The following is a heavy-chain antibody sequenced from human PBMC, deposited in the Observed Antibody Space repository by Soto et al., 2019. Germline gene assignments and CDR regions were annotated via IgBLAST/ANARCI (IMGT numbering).Heavy chain of an antibody. D-gene: IGHD4-17*01. CDR3: AKDANDYGDYRLLFWFDY. V-gene: IGHV3-30*18. J-gene: IGHJ4*02. CDR1: GFSFSNFG. Sequence: QVQLVESGGGVGQPGRSLRLSCVASGFSFSNFGMHWVRQAPGKGLEWVAVISYDGSKKYYADSVKGRFTISRDNSKNTLYLLMNSLRGEDTAVYYCAKDANDYGDYRLLFWFDYWGQGTRVTVSS. CDR2: ISYDGSKK.